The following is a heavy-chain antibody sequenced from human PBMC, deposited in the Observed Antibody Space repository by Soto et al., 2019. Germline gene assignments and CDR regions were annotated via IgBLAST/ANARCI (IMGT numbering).Heavy chain of an antibody. V-gene: IGHV3-23*01. CDR2: ISVGGDRK. CDR3: SRWDGYGDY. J-gene: IGHJ4*02. Sequence: TWVRQAPGKGLEYVSGISVGGDRKFYADSVKGRFTVSRDNSKNILYLQMDSLRVDDTAIYYCSRWDGYGDYWGQGTLVTVSS. D-gene: IGHD3-16*01.